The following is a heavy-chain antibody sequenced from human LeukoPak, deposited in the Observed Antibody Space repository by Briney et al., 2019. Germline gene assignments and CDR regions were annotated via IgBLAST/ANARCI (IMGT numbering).Heavy chain of an antibody. CDR2: IIPIFGIA. D-gene: IGHD2-2*01. CDR3: ARVIQLPNEYFQH. CDR1: GGSFSSYA. J-gene: IGHJ1*01. Sequence: SVKVSCKASGGSFSSYAISWVRQAPGQGLEWMGGIIPIFGIANYTQKFQGRVTITADESTSTAYMELSSLRSEDTAVYYCARVIQLPNEYFQHWGQGTLVTVSS. V-gene: IGHV1-69*01.